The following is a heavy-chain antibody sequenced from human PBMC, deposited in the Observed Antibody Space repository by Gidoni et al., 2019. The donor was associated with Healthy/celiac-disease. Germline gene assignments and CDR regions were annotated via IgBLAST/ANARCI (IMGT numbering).Heavy chain of an antibody. CDR3: ARYCTNGVCYGPHGMDV. V-gene: IGHV4-61*01. J-gene: IGHJ6*02. CDR2: IYYSGCT. CDR1: GGSVSSGSYY. D-gene: IGHD2-8*01. Sequence: QVQLQESGPGLVKPSETLSLTCTVSGGSVSSGSYYLSWIRKPPGQGLAWIWYIYYSGCTNYNPSLKSRVTISVDAPTTQSALNLSSFTAADPAVYSCARYCTNGVCYGPHGMDVWGQGPTVTVSS.